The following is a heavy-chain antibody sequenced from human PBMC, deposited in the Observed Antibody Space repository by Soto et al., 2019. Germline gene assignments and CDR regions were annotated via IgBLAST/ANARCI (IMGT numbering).Heavy chain of an antibody. V-gene: IGHV3-48*01. J-gene: IGHJ3*02. Sequence: EVQLVESGGGLVQPGGSLRLSCAASGFTFTSYSMNWVRQAPGKGLEWVSYIRGTTHYADSVKGRFTISRDNARSSVYMQMNSLRADDAAVYYCARDDSFAFDIWGQGTMVTVSS. CDR2: IRGTT. D-gene: IGHD2-21*01. CDR3: ARDDSFAFDI. CDR1: GFTFTSYS.